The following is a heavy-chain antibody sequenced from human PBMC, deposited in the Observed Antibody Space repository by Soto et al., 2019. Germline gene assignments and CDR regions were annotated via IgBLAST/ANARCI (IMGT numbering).Heavy chain of an antibody. CDR1: GESISSSSYY. Sequence: SETLSLTCIVSGESISSSSYYWGWIRQPPGKGLEWIGSIYYSGRTYYNPSFKSRVTISIDTSKNQFSLKLSSVTATDTAVYYCARQRTTVVTQAYFDHWGQGAVGTVS. CDR2: IYYSGRT. D-gene: IGHD2-21*02. CDR3: ARQRTTVVTQAYFDH. J-gene: IGHJ4*02. V-gene: IGHV4-39*01.